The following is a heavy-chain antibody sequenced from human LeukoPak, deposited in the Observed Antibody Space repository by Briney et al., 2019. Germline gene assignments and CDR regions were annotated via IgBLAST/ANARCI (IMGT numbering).Heavy chain of an antibody. CDR2: ISSDGHVE. V-gene: IGHV3-48*03. J-gene: IGHJ4*02. D-gene: IGHD3-9*01. CDR3: ARDTLNGPFVISLDY. Sequence: GGSLRLSCAASGFSFSSYEMNWVRQAPGKGLEWASHISSDGHVETYVDSVRGRFTMSRDNAKNFLFLQMNGLRAEDTAVYYCARDTLNGPFVISLDYWGQGALVTVSS. CDR1: GFSFSSYE.